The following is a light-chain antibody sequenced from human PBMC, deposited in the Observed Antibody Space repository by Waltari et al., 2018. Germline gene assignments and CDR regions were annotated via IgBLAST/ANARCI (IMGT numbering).Light chain of an antibody. CDR1: QSVRRH. J-gene: IGKJ4*01. Sequence: EILMTPSPATLSLSPGERATHPCRASQSVRRHYFPWYQQKPGQAPRPLIYGVSTRATGIPDRFSGSGSGTDFTLTSSSLQSEDVAVYYCQHYTNRPLTFGGGTKVEIK. CDR3: QHYTNRPLT. V-gene: IGKV3D-15*01. CDR2: GVS.